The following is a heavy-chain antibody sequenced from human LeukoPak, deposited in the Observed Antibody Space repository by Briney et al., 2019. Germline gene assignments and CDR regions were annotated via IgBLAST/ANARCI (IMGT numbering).Heavy chain of an antibody. CDR1: GYTFTSYD. J-gene: IGHJ5*02. V-gene: IGHV1-8*03. Sequence: GASVKVSCKASGYTFTSYDINWVRQATGQGLEWMGWMNLNSGNTGYAQKFQGRVTITRNTSISTAYMELSSLRSEDTAVYYCARGYCSSTSCYLGQNWFDPWGQGTLVTVSS. CDR2: MNLNSGNT. CDR3: ARGYCSSTSCYLGQNWFDP. D-gene: IGHD2-2*01.